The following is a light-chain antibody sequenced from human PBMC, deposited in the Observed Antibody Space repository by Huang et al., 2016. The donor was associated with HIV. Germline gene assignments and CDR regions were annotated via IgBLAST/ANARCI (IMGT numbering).Light chain of an antibody. CDR3: QQYNNWLLS. CDR1: RSVNNN. Sequence: EIVMTQSPATLSLSPGERATLSCRANRSVNNNLAWYQQRFGQAPRLLIYGSSTRASGIPARFSGSGSGTDFTLTISSLQSEDVALYCCQQYNNWLLSFGGGTKVDI. J-gene: IGKJ4*01. V-gene: IGKV3-15*01. CDR2: GSS.